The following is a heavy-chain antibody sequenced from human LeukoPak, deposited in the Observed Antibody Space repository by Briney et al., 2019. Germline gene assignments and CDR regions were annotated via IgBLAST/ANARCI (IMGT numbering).Heavy chain of an antibody. CDR1: GYTFTGYY. J-gene: IGHJ4*02. CDR2: INPNSGGT. CDR3: ARERSRLRYFDWLWI. D-gene: IGHD3-9*01. V-gene: IGHV1-2*02. Sequence: GASVKVSCKASGYTFTGYYMHWVRQAPGQGLEWMGWINPNSGGTNYAQKFQGRVTMTRDTSISTAYMELSRLRSDDTAVYYCARERSRLRYFDWLWIWGQGTLVTVSS.